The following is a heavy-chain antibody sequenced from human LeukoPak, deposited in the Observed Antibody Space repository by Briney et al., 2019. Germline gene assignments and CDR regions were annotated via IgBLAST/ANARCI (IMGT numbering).Heavy chain of an antibody. D-gene: IGHD6-13*01. CDR2: ISNTGSPI. V-gene: IGHV3-11*01. CDR1: GFTFSDYY. Sequence: GGSLRPSCAASGFTFSDYYMSWIRQAPGKGLGWVSYISNTGSPIYYADSVRGRFTISRDNVENSLYLQMNSLRAEDTAVYYCARDSRGYYYYGMDVWGQGTTVTVSS. J-gene: IGHJ6*02. CDR3: ARDSRGYYYYGMDV.